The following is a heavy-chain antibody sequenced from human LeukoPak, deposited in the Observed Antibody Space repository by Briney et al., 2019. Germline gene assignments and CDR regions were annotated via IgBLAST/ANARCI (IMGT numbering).Heavy chain of an antibody. CDR2: IRYDGSNK. Sequence: GGSLRLSCAASGFTFISYGMHWGRQAPGKGLELVAFIRYDGSNKYYADSVKGRFTISRDNSKNTLYLQMNRLRAEDTAVYYCAKGVFDYWGQGTLVTVSS. CDR1: GFTFISYG. J-gene: IGHJ4*02. CDR3: AKGVFDY. D-gene: IGHD2-8*01. V-gene: IGHV3-30*02.